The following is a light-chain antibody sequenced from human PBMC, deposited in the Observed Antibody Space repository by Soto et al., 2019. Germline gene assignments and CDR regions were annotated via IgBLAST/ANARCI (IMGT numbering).Light chain of an antibody. J-gene: IGLJ1*01. CDR3: AAWDDSLNAL. CDR1: SSNIGDNP. Sequence: QSVLTQPPSASGTPGQRITISCYGSSSNIGDNPVNWYQQLPGAAPKLLIYINDQRPSGVPDRFSGSKSGTSASLAISGLQPEDEADYYCAAWDDSLNALFGTGTKLTVL. CDR2: IND. V-gene: IGLV1-44*01.